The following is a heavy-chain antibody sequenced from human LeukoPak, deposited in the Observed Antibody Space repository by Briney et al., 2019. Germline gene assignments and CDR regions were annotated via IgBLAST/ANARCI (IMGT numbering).Heavy chain of an antibody. CDR2: IIPILGIA. D-gene: IGHD1-7*01. Sequence: ASVKVSCTASGYTFTSYGISWVRQAPGQGLEWMGRIIPILGIANYAQKFQGRVTITADKSTSTAYMELSSLRSEDTAVYYCARGGVGGTIDYWGQGTLVTVSS. CDR3: ARGGVGGTIDY. J-gene: IGHJ4*02. V-gene: IGHV1-69*04. CDR1: GYTFTSYG.